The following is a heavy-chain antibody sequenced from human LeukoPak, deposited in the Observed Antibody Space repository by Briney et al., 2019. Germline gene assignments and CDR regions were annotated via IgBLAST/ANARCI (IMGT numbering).Heavy chain of an antibody. CDR3: TRDPNAYDFWSGYYGDY. CDR2: IRSKVYGGTT. D-gene: IGHD3-3*01. J-gene: IGHJ4*02. Sequence: GGSLRLSCTASGFTFGDYAMSWVRQAPGKGLEWVGFIRSKVYGGTTEYAASVKGRFTISRDDSKSIAYLQMNSLKTEDTAVYYCTRDPNAYDFWSGYYGDYWGQGTLVTVSS. V-gene: IGHV3-49*04. CDR1: GFTFGDYA.